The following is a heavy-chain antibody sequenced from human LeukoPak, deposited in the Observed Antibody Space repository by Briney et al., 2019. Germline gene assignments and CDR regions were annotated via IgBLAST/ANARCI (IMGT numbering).Heavy chain of an antibody. J-gene: IGHJ3*02. CDR1: GFTVSSNY. CDR3: ARGRGYYEVDAYDI. V-gene: IGHV3-53*01. CDR2: IYSGGST. D-gene: IGHD3-22*01. Sequence: GGTLRLSCAASGFTVSSNYMSWVRQAPGKGLEWVSVIYSGGSTYYADSVKGRFTISRDNSKNTLYLQMNSLRAEDTAVYYCARGRGYYEVDAYDIWGQGTMVAVCS.